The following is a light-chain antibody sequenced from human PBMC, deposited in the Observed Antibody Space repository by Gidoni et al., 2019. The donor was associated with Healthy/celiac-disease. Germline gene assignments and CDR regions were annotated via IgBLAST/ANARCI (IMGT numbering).Light chain of an antibody. CDR1: QSVLYSSNNKNY. CDR3: QQYYSTSYT. V-gene: IGKV4-1*01. CDR2: WAS. J-gene: IGKJ2*01. Sequence: DIVMTQAPDSLAVSLGERATINCKSSQSVLYSSNNKNYLAWYQQKPGQPPKLLIYWASTRESGVPDRFSGSGSGADFTLTISSLQAEDVAVYYCQQYYSTSYTFXQXTKLEIK.